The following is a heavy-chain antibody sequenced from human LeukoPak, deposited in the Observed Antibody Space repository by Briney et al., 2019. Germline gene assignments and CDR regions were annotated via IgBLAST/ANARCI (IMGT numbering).Heavy chain of an antibody. V-gene: IGHV3-21*01. D-gene: IGHD2-2*01. Sequence: PGGSLRLSCAASGFTFSPYTMHWVRQAPGKGLEWVSLVSSRSSFINYADSVKGRFIISRDDAKNSLYLQMNSLRAEDTAVYYCARDECLYCSSTPWGQGTLVTVSS. J-gene: IGHJ5*02. CDR2: VSSRSSFI. CDR3: ARDECLYCSSTP. CDR1: GFTFSPYT.